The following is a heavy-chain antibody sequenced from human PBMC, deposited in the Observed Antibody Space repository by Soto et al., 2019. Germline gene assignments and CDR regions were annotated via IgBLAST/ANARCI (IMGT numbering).Heavy chain of an antibody. V-gene: IGHV3-23*01. CDR2: ISGSGGST. CDR1: GFTFSSYA. Sequence: GGSLRLSCAASGFTFSSYAMSWVRQAPGKGLEWVSAISGSGGSTYYADSVKGRFTISRDNSKNTLYLQMNSLRAEDTAVYYCARDGFDYYYGMDVWGQGTTVTVSS. J-gene: IGHJ6*02. CDR3: ARDGFDYYYGMDV. D-gene: IGHD3-10*01.